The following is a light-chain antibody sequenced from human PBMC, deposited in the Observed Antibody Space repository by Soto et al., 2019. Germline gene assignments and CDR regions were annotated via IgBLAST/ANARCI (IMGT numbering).Light chain of an antibody. CDR3: QHYGGPVGYT. Sequence: EIVLTQSPSTLSLSPGDRAALSCRASQTVRNNYVAWYQQKPGQAPKLLIYGASSRATDIPGRFSGSGSGTDFALTISRLEAEDFAVYYCQHYGGPVGYTFGQGTKLEIK. CDR1: QTVRNNY. V-gene: IGKV3-20*01. J-gene: IGKJ2*01. CDR2: GAS.